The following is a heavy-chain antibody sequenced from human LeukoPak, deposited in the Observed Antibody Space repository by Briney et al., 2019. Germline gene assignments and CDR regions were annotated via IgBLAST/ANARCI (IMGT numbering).Heavy chain of an antibody. CDR2: IRYDGSNK. Sequence: PGGSLRLSCAASGFTFDSYGMYWVRQAPGKGLEWVAFIRYDGSNKYHADSVKGRFTISRDNFKNTLYLQMNSLRAEDTAVYYCAKDNDPYDVLIGYPSYWGQGTLVTVSS. D-gene: IGHD3-9*01. V-gene: IGHV3-30*02. CDR3: AKDNDPYDVLIGYPSY. CDR1: GFTFDSYG. J-gene: IGHJ4*02.